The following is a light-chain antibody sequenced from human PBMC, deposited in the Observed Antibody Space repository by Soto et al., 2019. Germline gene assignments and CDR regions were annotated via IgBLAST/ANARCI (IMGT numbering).Light chain of an antibody. V-gene: IGKV3-20*01. Sequence: EIVLTQSPGTLSLSPGEGATLSCRASQSIGGNFLAWYQQRRGQAPRLLIHGASNRATGIPDRFSGSASGTDFPLTITRLEPEDFAVYYCQQYGGSPRTFGQRTKVEVK. CDR3: QQYGGSPRT. CDR1: QSIGGNF. J-gene: IGKJ1*01. CDR2: GAS.